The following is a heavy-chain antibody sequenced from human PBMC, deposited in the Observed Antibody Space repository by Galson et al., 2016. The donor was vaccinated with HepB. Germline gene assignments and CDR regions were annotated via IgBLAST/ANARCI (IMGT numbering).Heavy chain of an antibody. CDR3: VKVGVAGYYFDS. V-gene: IGHV3-23*01. J-gene: IGHJ4*02. CDR2: ISGSGDNT. D-gene: IGHD6-19*01. Sequence: SLRLSCAASGFTFSNYAMSWVRQAPGMGLEWVSSISGSGDNTYYAESVEGRFTSSRDNSKSTLYLEMNSLRAEDTAVYYCVKVGVAGYYFDSWGQGTLVTVSS. CDR1: GFTFSNYA.